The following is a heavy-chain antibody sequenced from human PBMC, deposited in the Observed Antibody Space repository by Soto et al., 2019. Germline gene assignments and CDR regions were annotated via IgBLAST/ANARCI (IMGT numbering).Heavy chain of an antibody. Sequence: EVQLVESGGGLVQPGRSLRLSCAASGFTFDDYAMHWVRQAPGKGLEWVSGISWNSGGIGYADSVKGRFTISRDNAKKSLYLQMNRLRAEDTALYYCAIGRGGSYGRYYFDYWGQGTLVTVSS. CDR3: AIGRGGSYGRYYFDY. J-gene: IGHJ4*02. CDR2: ISWNSGGI. CDR1: GFTFDDYA. V-gene: IGHV3-9*01. D-gene: IGHD1-26*01.